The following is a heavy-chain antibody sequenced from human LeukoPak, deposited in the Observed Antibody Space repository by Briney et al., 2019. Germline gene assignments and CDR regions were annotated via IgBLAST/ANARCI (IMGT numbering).Heavy chain of an antibody. J-gene: IGHJ4*02. CDR3: ARVPVKLAGVTMVRGVLH. Sequence: SETLSLTCTVSGGSVSSSSYYWGWIRQPPGKGLEWIGSIYYSGSTYYNPSLKSRVTISVDTSKNQFSLKLSSVTAADTAVYYCARVPVKLAGVTMVRGVLHWGQGTLVTVSS. D-gene: IGHD3-10*01. CDR2: IYYSGST. CDR1: GGSVSSSSYY. V-gene: IGHV4-39*07.